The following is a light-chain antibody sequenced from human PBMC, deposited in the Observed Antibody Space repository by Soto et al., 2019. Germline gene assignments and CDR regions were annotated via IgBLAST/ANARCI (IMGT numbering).Light chain of an antibody. CDR2: LNSDGSH. Sequence: QPVLTQSPSASASLGASVKLTCTLSSGHSSYAIAWHQQQPEKGPRYLMKLNSDGSHSKGDGIPDRFSGSSSGAERYLTISSLQSEDEADYYCQIWDTGIRVFGGGTKVTVL. CDR3: QIWDTGIRV. CDR1: SGHSSYA. V-gene: IGLV4-69*01. J-gene: IGLJ2*01.